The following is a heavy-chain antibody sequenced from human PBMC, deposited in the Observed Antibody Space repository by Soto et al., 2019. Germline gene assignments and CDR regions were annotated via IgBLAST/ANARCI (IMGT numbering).Heavy chain of an antibody. Sequence: ASVKVSCTASGYTFTSCGISWVRQAPGQGLEWMGLINTYNGYTNYPQNFQGRVTMTTDTSTGTVYMELRSLTSDDTAVYYCARDLTKGLDVWGQGTTVTVPS. CDR1: GYTFTSCG. CDR3: ARDLTKGLDV. V-gene: IGHV1-18*01. CDR2: INTYNGYT. J-gene: IGHJ6*02. D-gene: IGHD4-4*01.